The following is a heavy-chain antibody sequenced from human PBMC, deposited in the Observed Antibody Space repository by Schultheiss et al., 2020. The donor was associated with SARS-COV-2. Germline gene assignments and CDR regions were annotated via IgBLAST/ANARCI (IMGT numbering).Heavy chain of an antibody. D-gene: IGHD4-23*01. CDR1: GGSISSGGYY. J-gene: IGHJ5*02. V-gene: IGHV4-31*03. CDR2: IYYSGST. Sequence: SETLSLTCTVSGGSISSGGYYWSWIRQHPGKGLEWIGYIYYSGSTYYNPSLKSRVTISVDTSKNQFSLKLSSVTAADTAVYYCAKDQGHYGGNSGRAKRGHSNWFDPWGQGTLVTVSS. CDR3: AKDQGHYGGNSGRAKRGHSNWFDP.